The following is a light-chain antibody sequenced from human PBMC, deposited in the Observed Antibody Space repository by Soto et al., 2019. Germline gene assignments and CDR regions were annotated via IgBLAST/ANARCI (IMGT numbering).Light chain of an antibody. CDR2: EVS. Sequence: SVLTQLASVSGSPGQSITTPRTGTGSDLGAYNFVSWYQHHPGKAPKLIVFEVSNRPSGVSFPFSGSKSGNTASLTISGLQAEEEADYYCGSYTAGTTRVIFGGGTKVTVL. V-gene: IGLV2-14*01. J-gene: IGLJ2*01. CDR1: GSDLGAYNF. CDR3: GSYTAGTTRVI.